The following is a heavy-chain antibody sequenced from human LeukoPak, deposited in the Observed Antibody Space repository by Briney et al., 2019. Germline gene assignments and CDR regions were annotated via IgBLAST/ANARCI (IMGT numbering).Heavy chain of an antibody. J-gene: IGHJ5*02. CDR1: GYTFTDYY. CDR2: VNPNSGGT. D-gene: IGHD6-13*01. V-gene: IGHV1-2*02. Sequence: ASVKVSCKASGYTFTDYYIHWVRQAPGQGLEWMGWVNPNSGGTYYAQKFQGRVTMTRDTSNRTAYMELSGLRSDDTAVYYCAGEGGGAAPGYWFDPWGQGTLVTVSS. CDR3: AGEGGGAAPGYWFDP.